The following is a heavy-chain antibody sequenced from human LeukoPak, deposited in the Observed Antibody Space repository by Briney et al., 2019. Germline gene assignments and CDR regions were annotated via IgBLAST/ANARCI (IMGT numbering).Heavy chain of an antibody. CDR1: GGSISSNNYY. V-gene: IGHV4-39*01. CDR3: ARYLTSGGWYNFDY. D-gene: IGHD6-19*01. J-gene: IGHJ4*02. Sequence: SATVSLTCTVSGGSISSNNYYWAWIRQPPGKGLEWIATINYSGSTYYNPSLKSRVTVSVDTSKNQFSLRLTSVTAADTAVYYCARYLTSGGWYNFDYWGQGTLVTVSS. CDR2: INYSGST.